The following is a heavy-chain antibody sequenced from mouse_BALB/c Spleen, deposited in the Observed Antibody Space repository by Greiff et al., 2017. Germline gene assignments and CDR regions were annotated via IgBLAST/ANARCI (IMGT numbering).Heavy chain of an antibody. V-gene: IGHV5-4*02. Sequence: EVQLVESGGGLVKPGGSLKLSCAASGFTFSDYYMYWVRQTPEKRLEWVATISDGGSYTYYPDSVKGRFTISRDNAKNNLYLQMSSLKSEDTAMYYCARRDYDGRDFAYWGQGTLVTVSA. CDR2: ISDGGSYT. CDR1: GFTFSDYY. CDR3: ARRDYDGRDFAY. D-gene: IGHD2-4*01. J-gene: IGHJ3*01.